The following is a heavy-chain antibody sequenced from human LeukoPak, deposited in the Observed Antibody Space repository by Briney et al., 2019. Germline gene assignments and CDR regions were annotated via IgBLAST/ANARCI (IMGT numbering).Heavy chain of an antibody. CDR1: GYTLTELS. J-gene: IGHJ4*02. CDR2: FDPENGET. V-gene: IGHV1-24*01. D-gene: IGHD3-22*01. CDR3: ATIDGHYDSSGY. Sequence: ASVKVSCKVSGYTLTELSMHWVRQAPGKGLEWMGGFDPENGETIYAQKFQGRVTMTEDTSTDTAYMELSSLRSEDTAVYYCATIDGHYDSSGYWGQGTLVTVSS.